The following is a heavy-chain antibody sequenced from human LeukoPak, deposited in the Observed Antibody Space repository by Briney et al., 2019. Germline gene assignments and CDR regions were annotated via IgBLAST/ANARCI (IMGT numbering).Heavy chain of an antibody. CDR3: ARLLIAAAGTWFDP. CDR1: GGSISSSGYY. Sequence: SETLSLTCIVSGGSISSSGYYWGWIRQSPGKGMEWIASLFYTGSTHYNPSLKSRVTISGDTSKNQFSLKLSSVTAADTAVYYCARLLIAAAGTWFDPWGQGTLVTVSS. D-gene: IGHD6-13*01. V-gene: IGHV4-39*01. CDR2: LFYTGST. J-gene: IGHJ5*02.